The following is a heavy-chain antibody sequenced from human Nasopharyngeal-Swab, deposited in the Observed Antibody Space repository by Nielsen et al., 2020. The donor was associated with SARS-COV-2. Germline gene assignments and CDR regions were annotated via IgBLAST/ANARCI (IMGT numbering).Heavy chain of an antibody. CDR1: SGSISSGSYY. D-gene: IGHD6-13*01. Sequence: SETLSLTCTVSSGSISSGSYYWSWIRQPAGKGLEWIGRIYTSGSTNYNPSLKSRVTISVDTSKNQFSLKLSSVTAADTAVYYCAREGSSWYKFDYWGQGTLVTVSS. CDR2: IYTSGST. V-gene: IGHV4-61*02. J-gene: IGHJ4*02. CDR3: AREGSSWYKFDY.